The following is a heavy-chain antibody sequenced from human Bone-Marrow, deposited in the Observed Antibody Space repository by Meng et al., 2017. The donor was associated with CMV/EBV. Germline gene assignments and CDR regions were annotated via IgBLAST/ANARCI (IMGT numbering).Heavy chain of an antibody. CDR2: IYYSGST. CDR1: GGSISSSSYY. V-gene: IGHV4-39*07. Sequence: SETLSLTCTVSGGSISSSSYYWGWIRQPPGKGLEWIGSIYYSGSTYYNPSLKSRVTISVDTSKNQFSLKLSSVTAADTAVYYCARIKYSSSLSVYYYYGMDVWGQGTTVTVSS. J-gene: IGHJ6*02. D-gene: IGHD6-6*01. CDR3: ARIKYSSSLSVYYYYGMDV.